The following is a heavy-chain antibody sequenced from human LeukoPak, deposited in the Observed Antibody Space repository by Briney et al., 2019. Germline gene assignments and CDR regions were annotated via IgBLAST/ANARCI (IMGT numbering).Heavy chain of an antibody. J-gene: IGHJ4*02. D-gene: IGHD6-6*01. Sequence: GGSLRLSCAASGFSFSRYCMHWVGQGPGKGLEWVSAISGSGGSTYYADSVKGRFTISRDNAKNSLYLQMNSLRAEDTAVYYCARDMVHEQLVSLGYWGQGTLVTVSS. CDR2: ISGSGGST. CDR1: GFSFSRYC. CDR3: ARDMVHEQLVSLGY. V-gene: IGHV3-23*01.